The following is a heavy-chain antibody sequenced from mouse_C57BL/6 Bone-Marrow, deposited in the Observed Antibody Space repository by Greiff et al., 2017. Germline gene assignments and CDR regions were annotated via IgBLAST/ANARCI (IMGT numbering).Heavy chain of an antibody. CDR2: IDPSDSET. D-gene: IGHD2-4*01. Sequence: QVQLQQPGAELVRPGSSVKLSCKASGYTFTSYWMHWVKQRPIQGLEWIGNIDPSDSETHYNQKFKDKATLTVDKSSSTAYMQLSSLTSEDSAVXYYARVGYVGYYDYDVWFAYWGQGTLVTVSA. CDR1: GYTFTSYW. V-gene: IGHV1-52*01. CDR3: ARVGYVGYYDYDVWFAY. J-gene: IGHJ3*01.